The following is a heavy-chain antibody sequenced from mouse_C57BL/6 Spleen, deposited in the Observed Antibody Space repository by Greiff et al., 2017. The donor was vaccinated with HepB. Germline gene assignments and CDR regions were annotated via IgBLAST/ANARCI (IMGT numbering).Heavy chain of an antibody. J-gene: IGHJ2*01. D-gene: IGHD2-2*01. CDR2: IDPSDSET. CDR1: GYTFTSYW. V-gene: IGHV1-52*01. CDR3: ARGAMVTTEDY. Sequence: QVQLQQPGAELVRPGSSVKLSCKASGYTFTSYWMHWVKQRPIQGLEWIGNIDPSDSETHYNQKFKDKATLTVDKSSSTAYMQLSSLTSEDSAVYYCARGAMVTTEDYWGQGTTLTVSS.